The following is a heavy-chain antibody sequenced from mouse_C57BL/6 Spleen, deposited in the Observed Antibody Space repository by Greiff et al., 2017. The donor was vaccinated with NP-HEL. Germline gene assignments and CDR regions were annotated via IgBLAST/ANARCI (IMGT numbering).Heavy chain of an antibody. CDR2: IWSGGST. D-gene: IGHD2-5*01. Sequence: VKVVESGPGLVQPSQSLSITCTVSGFSLTSYGVHWVRQSPGKGLEWLGVIWSGGSTDYNAAFISRLSISKDNSKSQVFFKMNSLQADDTAIYYCASTYYSNYEGFAYWGQGTLVTVSA. V-gene: IGHV2-2*01. CDR3: ASTYYSNYEGFAY. J-gene: IGHJ3*01. CDR1: GFSLTSYG.